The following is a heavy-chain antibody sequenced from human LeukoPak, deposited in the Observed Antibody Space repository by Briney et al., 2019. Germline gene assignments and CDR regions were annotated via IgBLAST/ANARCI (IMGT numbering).Heavy chain of an antibody. CDR3: ARDVGRGLYSSGCNNWFDP. CDR2: IIPILGIA. Sequence: GASVKVSCKASGYTFTGYYMHWVRQAPGQGLEWMGRIIPILGIANYAQKFQGRVTITADKSTSTAYMELSSLRSEDTAVYYCARDVGRGLYSSGCNNWFDPWGQGTLVTVSS. V-gene: IGHV1-69*04. CDR1: GYTFTGYY. D-gene: IGHD6-19*01. J-gene: IGHJ5*02.